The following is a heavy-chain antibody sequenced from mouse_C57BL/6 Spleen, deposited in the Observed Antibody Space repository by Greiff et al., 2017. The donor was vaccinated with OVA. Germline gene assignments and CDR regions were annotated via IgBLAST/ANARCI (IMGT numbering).Heavy chain of an antibody. Sequence: VQLQQPGPELVKPGASVKISCKASGYAFSSSWMNWVKQRPGKGLEWIGRIYPGDGDTNYNGKFKGKATLTADKSSSTAYMQLSSLTSEDSAVYFCARYDSNPFDYWGQGTTLTVSS. CDR2: IYPGDGDT. CDR1: GYAFSSSW. V-gene: IGHV1-82*01. D-gene: IGHD2-5*01. J-gene: IGHJ2*01. CDR3: ARYDSNPFDY.